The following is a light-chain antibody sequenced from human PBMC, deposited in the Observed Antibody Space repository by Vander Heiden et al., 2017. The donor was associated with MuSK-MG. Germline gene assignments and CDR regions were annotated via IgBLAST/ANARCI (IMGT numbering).Light chain of an antibody. Sequence: SALTQPPSASGSPGQSVTISCTGTSSDVGGYNYVSWYQRHPDKAPNLMIYEVTKRPSGVPDRFSGSKSGNTASLTVSGRQAEDEADYYCSSYAGSNSYVFGTGTKVTVL. V-gene: IGLV2-8*01. CDR1: SSDVGGYNY. CDR3: SSYAGSNSYV. CDR2: EVT. J-gene: IGLJ1*01.